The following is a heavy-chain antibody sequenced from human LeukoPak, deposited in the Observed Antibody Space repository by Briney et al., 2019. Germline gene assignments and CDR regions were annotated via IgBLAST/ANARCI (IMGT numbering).Heavy chain of an antibody. V-gene: IGHV1-3*01. J-gene: IGHJ4*02. Sequence: ASVKVSCKASGYTFTSYAMHWVRQAPGQRLEWMGWINAGNGNTKYSQKFQGRVTITRDTSASTAYMELSSLRSEDTAVYYCARAYNLNVVVVPAAIDYWGQGTLVTVSS. CDR1: GYTFTSYA. D-gene: IGHD2-2*01. CDR2: INAGNGNT. CDR3: ARAYNLNVVVVPAAIDY.